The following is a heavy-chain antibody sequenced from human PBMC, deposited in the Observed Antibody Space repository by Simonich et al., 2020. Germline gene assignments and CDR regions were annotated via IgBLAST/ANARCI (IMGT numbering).Heavy chain of an antibody. CDR2: ICPIHGIT. J-gene: IGHJ6*03. Sequence: QVQLVQSGAEVKKPGSSVKVSCKASGGTFSSYAISWVRKAPGQGLEWEGGICPIHGITNYAKKFQGRVTITADKSTSKAYMELSSLRSEDTAVYYCARGGLADRRIVYYYYMDVWGKGTTVTVSS. V-gene: IGHV1-69*09. CDR3: ARGGLADRRIVYYYYMDV. CDR1: GGTFSSYA. D-gene: IGHD2-15*01.